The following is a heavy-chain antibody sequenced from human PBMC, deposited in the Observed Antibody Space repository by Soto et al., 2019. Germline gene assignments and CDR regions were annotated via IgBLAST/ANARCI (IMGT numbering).Heavy chain of an antibody. J-gene: IGHJ5*02. CDR2: IYWDDDK. CDR3: AHRHAAALGSGANWFDR. CDR1: GFSISTSGAS. D-gene: IGHD6-13*01. V-gene: IGHV2-5*02. Sequence: QITLKESGPTLVNPTQTLTLTCTLSGFSISTSGASVGWIRQPPGKALEWLALIYWDDDKRYNSSLRSRLTITKDTSKNQVVLTLTNMDPVDTATYYCAHRHAAALGSGANWFDRWGQGTLVTVSS.